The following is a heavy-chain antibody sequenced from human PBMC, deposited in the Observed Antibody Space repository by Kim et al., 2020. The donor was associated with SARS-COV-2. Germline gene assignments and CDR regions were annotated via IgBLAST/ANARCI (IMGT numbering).Heavy chain of an antibody. V-gene: IGHV3-30*03. CDR3: ARDSRQYGDVDF. J-gene: IGHJ4*02. CDR2: ISNDGGNK. Sequence: GGSLRLFCVGSGFTFRNYGMHWVYQAPGKGLEWVAVISNDGGNKYYADSVKGRFTISRDNSKSTLYLEMNILRIEDTAVYYCARDSRQYGDVDFWGQGTLVTVSS. CDR1: GFTFRNYG. D-gene: IGHD4-17*01.